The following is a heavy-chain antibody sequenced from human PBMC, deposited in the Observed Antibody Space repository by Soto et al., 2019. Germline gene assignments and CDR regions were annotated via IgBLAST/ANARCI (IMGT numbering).Heavy chain of an antibody. CDR2: ISSNGGST. J-gene: IGHJ3*02. D-gene: IGHD2-21*01. Sequence: EVQLVESGGGLVQPGGSLRLSCAASGFTFSSYAMHWVRQAPGKGLEYVSAISSNGGSTYYANSVKGRFTISRDNSKNTLYLQMGSLRAEDMAVYYCARDLGGGEGSYAFDIWGQGTMVTVSS. V-gene: IGHV3-64*01. CDR3: ARDLGGGEGSYAFDI. CDR1: GFTFSSYA.